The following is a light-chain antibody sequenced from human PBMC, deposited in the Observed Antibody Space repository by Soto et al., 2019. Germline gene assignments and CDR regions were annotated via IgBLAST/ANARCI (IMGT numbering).Light chain of an antibody. CDR1: SSNIENNF. V-gene: IGLV1-51*01. Sequence: VLTQPPSVSAAPGQKVIISCSGSSSNIENNFVSWYQQLPGTAPKLLIFDNNKRPSGIPDRFSGSKSGTSATLGITGLQTGDEADYYCVAWDTSLTTTVLFGGGTKLTVL. CDR3: VAWDTSLTTTVL. J-gene: IGLJ2*01. CDR2: DNN.